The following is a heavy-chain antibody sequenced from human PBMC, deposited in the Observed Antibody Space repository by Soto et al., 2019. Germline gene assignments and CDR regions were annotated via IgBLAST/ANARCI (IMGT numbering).Heavy chain of an antibody. CDR3: ARASVGPPGGGSWIMPFDF. V-gene: IGHV4-4*07. CDR1: VGSINNYY. CDR2: IYPGGST. J-gene: IGHJ4*02. Sequence: SLTCSVSVGSINNYYWSWIRQSAGKGLEWIGRIYPGGSTNYNPSLKSRVTMSVDTSKNQFSLRLTSVSAADTAVYYCARASVGPPGGGSWIMPFDFLGKGTRGTVAS. D-gene: IGHD2-15*01.